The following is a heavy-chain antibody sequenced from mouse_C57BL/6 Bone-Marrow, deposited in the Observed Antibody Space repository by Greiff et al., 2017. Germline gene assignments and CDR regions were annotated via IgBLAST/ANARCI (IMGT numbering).Heavy chain of an antibody. V-gene: IGHV1-82*01. CDR3: ARHQLRATWFAY. CDR2: IYPGDGDT. Sequence: QVQLQQSGPELVKPGASVKISCKASGYAFSSSWMNWVKQRPGKGLEWIGRIYPGDGDTNYNGKFKGKATLTADKSSSTAYMQLSSLTSEDSAVYFCARHQLRATWFAYWGQGTLVTVSA. D-gene: IGHD3-2*02. CDR1: GYAFSSSW. J-gene: IGHJ3*01.